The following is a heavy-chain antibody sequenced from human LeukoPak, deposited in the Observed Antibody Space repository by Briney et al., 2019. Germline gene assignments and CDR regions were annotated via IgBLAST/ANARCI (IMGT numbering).Heavy chain of an antibody. CDR2: ISSTSTYI. CDR1: GFTFSGYS. CDR3: AREGSGSYQFDY. Sequence: GGSLRLSCAASGFTFSGYSINWVRQAPGKGLEWVSSISSTSTYIYYGDSVKGRFTISRDNAKNSLYLQMHSLRAEDTAVYYCAREGSGSYQFDYWAREPWSPSPQ. J-gene: IGHJ4*02. D-gene: IGHD3-10*01. V-gene: IGHV3-21*01.